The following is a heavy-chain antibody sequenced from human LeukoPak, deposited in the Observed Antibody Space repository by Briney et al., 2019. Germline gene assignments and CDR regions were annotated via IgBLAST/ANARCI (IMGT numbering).Heavy chain of an antibody. V-gene: IGHV1-18*01. J-gene: IGHJ6*03. CDR3: ARGSRYCSSTSCYSGSYYYYMDV. Sequence: GASVKVSCKASGYTFTSYGISWVRQAPGQGLEWMGWISAYNGNTNYAQKLQGRVTMTTDTSTSTAYMELRSLRSDDTAVYYCARGSRYCSSTSCYSGSYYYYMDVWGKGTTVTISS. CDR2: ISAYNGNT. CDR1: GYTFTSYG. D-gene: IGHD2-2*01.